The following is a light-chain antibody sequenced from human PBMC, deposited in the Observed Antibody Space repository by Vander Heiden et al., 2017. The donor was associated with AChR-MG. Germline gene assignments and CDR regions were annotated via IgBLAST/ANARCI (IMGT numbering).Light chain of an antibody. CDR2: GAS. V-gene: IGKV3-15*01. CDR1: QSVSSN. CDR3: QQYNDWPPLT. Sequence: EIVMTQSPATLSVSPGERATLSCRASQSVSSNLAWYQQKPGQAPRLLIFGASTRASGVPARFSGSGSGTEFTLTISSRQSEDFAVYYCQQYNDWPPLTLGGGTKVEIK. J-gene: IGKJ4*01.